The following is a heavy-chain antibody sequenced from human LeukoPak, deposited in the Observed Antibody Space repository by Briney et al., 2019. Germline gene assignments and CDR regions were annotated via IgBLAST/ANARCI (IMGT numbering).Heavy chain of an antibody. J-gene: IGHJ4*02. CDR2: IYYSGST. CDR1: GYSIANGYH. CDR3: ARGVNSGYFDY. D-gene: IGHD1-26*01. Sequence: SETLSLTCTVSGYSIANGYHWAWVRQPPGKGLEWIGSIYYSGSTYYNPSLKSRVTISVDTSKNQFSLKLSSVTAADTAVYYCARGVNSGYFDYCGQGTLVTVSS. V-gene: IGHV4-38-2*02.